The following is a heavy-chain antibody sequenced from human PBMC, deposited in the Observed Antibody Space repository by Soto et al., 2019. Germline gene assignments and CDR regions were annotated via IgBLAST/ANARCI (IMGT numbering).Heavy chain of an antibody. CDR3: TIFGVVIIPRSAYNWFDH. CDR1: GFTFGDYA. CDR2: IRSKAYGGTT. D-gene: IGHD3-3*01. V-gene: IGHV3-49*03. Sequence: GGSLRLSCTASGFTFGDYAMSWFRQAPGKGLEWVGFIRSKAYGGTTEYAASVKGRFTISRDDSKSIAYLQMNSLKTEDTAVYYCTIFGVVIIPRSAYNWFDHWGQGTLVTVSS. J-gene: IGHJ5*02.